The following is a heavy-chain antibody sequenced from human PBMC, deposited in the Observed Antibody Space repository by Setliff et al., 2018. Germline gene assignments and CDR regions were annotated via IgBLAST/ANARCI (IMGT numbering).Heavy chain of an antibody. J-gene: IGHJ6*03. CDR2: INTNTGNP. Sequence: GASVKVSCKASGYTFTNYAMTRMRQAPGQGLEYMGWINTNTGNPIYAQGFTGRFVFSLDTSVSTAYLQISSLKSEDTAVYYCARGSRFGTIVYKGDYYMDVWGKGTTVTVS. D-gene: IGHD3-10*01. V-gene: IGHV7-4-1*02. CDR1: GYTFTNYA. CDR3: ARGSRFGTIVYKGDYYMDV.